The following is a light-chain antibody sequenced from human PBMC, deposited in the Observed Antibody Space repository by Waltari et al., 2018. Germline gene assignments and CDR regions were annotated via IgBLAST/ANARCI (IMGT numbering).Light chain of an antibody. CDR3: QTGGHGTWV. CDR2: VNRDGSH. CDR1: SGHSSNI. J-gene: IGLJ3*02. V-gene: IGLV4-69*01. Sequence: QLVLTQSPSASASLGASVRLTCTLSSGHSSNIIAWHQQQPEQGPRYLMKVNRDGSHSKGDEIPDLFSGSSSGAERYLTISSLQSEDEADYYCQTGGHGTWVFGGGTKLTVL.